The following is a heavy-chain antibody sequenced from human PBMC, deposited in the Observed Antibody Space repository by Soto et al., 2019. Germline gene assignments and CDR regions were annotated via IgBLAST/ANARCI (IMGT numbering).Heavy chain of an antibody. CDR1: GGSISSYY. V-gene: IGHV4-59*08. CDR2: IYYSGST. J-gene: IGHJ4*02. D-gene: IGHD6-19*01. CDR3: ATVAGTRFDY. Sequence: QVQLQESGPGLVKPSETLSLTCTVSGGSISSYYWSWIRQPPGKGLEWIGYIYYSGSTNYNPSLTSRVTISVDTSKNQFSLKLSSVTAADTAVYYCATVAGTRFDYWGQGTLVTVSS.